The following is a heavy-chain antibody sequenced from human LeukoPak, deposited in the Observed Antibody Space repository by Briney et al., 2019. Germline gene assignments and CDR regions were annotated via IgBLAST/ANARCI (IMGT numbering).Heavy chain of an antibody. D-gene: IGHD1-26*01. V-gene: IGHV5-51*01. J-gene: IGHJ3*02. CDR1: GYSFTSYW. Sequence: GESLKISCKGSGYSFTSYWIGWVRQMPGKGLEWMGIIYPGDSHTRYSPSFQGQVTISADKSISTAYLQWSSLKASDTAMYYCARHQVGATTPSHAFDIWGQGTVVTVSS. CDR2: IYPGDSHT. CDR3: ARHQVGATTPSHAFDI.